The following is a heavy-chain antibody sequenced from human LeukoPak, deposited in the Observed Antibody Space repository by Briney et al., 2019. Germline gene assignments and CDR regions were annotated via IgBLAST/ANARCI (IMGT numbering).Heavy chain of an antibody. CDR1: GFTFRTYG. Sequence: GGSLRLSCAASGFTFRTYGMHWVRQAPGKGLEWVAPIRYDGSNKYYADSVKGRFTISRDNSKNTLYLQMNSLRAEDTAVYYCAKSPMGIPSYFDYWGQGTLVTVSS. D-gene: IGHD7-27*01. CDR2: IRYDGSNK. CDR3: AKSPMGIPSYFDY. J-gene: IGHJ4*02. V-gene: IGHV3-30*02.